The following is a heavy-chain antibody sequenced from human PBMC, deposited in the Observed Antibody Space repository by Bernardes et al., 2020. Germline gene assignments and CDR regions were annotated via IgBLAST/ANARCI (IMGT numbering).Heavy chain of an antibody. CDR1: GFTFSSYA. Sequence: GSLRLSCAASGFTFSSYAMSWVRQAPGKGLAWVSAISGSGGSTYYADSVKGRFTISRDNSKNTLYLQMNSLRAEDTAVYYCAKDLIAGGSPNIVATGFDYWGQGTLVTVSS. D-gene: IGHD5-12*01. CDR3: AKDLIAGGSPNIVATGFDY. V-gene: IGHV3-23*01. CDR2: ISGSGGST. J-gene: IGHJ4*02.